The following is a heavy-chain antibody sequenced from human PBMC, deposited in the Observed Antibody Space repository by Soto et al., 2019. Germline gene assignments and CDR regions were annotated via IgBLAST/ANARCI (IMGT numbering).Heavy chain of an antibody. CDR1: EFTFSSYA. J-gene: IGHJ6*02. CDR3: AKGPSALDYYGMDV. V-gene: IGHV3-23*01. Sequence: EVQLLASGGRLAQPGGSLRLSCAASEFTFSSYAMSWVRQAPGKGLEWVSAISGSGGSTYYADSVKGRLTTSRDNSKNTLYLQMNSLRAEDTAVYYCAKGPSALDYYGMDVWGQGTTVTVSS. CDR2: ISGSGGST.